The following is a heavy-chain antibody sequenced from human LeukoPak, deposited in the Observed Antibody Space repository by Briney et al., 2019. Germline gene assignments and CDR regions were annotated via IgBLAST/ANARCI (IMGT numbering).Heavy chain of an antibody. Sequence: SETLSLTCTVSGASISSYFWTWIRQPAGKGLEWIGRIHTSGNTYYNPSLKSRVTMSIDTSKNQFSLRLSSVTAADTAVYYCVRLTSYYFDYWGLGTLVTVSS. CDR1: GASISSYF. CDR3: VRLTSYYFDY. V-gene: IGHV4-4*07. CDR2: IHTSGNT. J-gene: IGHJ4*02.